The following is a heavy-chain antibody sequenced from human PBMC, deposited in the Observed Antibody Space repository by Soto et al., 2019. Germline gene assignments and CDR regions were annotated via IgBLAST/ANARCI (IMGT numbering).Heavy chain of an antibody. V-gene: IGHV3-20*04. D-gene: IGHD6-13*01. CDR1: GFTFDDYG. Sequence: GGSLRLSCAASGFTFDDYGMSWVRQAPGKGLEWVSGINWNGGSTGYADSVKGRFTISRDNAKNSLYLQMNSLRAEDTALYYCAKDFTPSHSSSWTPPNWFDPWGQGTLVTVSS. CDR2: INWNGGST. CDR3: AKDFTPSHSSSWTPPNWFDP. J-gene: IGHJ5*02.